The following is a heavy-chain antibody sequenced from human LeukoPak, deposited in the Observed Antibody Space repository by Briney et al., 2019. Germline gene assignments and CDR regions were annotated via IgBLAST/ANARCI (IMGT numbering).Heavy chain of an antibody. CDR2: MNPNSGNT. CDR1: GGTFSSYA. CDR3: GRGRGNGRPENYFDY. J-gene: IGHJ4*02. Sequence: ASVKVSCKASGGTFSSYAISWVRQATGQGLEWMGWMNPNSGNTGYAQKFQGRVTMTRNTSISTAYMELSSLRSEDTAVYYCGRGRGNGRPENYFDYWGQGTLVTVSS. V-gene: IGHV1-8*02. D-gene: IGHD2-8*01.